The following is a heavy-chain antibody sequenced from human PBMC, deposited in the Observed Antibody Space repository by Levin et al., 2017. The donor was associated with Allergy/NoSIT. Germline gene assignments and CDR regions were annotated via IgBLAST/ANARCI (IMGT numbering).Heavy chain of an antibody. CDR3: AADGVATITPYNWFDP. CDR1: GFTFTNSA. CDR2: IVVGSGHT. J-gene: IGHJ5*02. D-gene: IGHD5-12*01. Sequence: AASVKVSCKASGFTFTNSAVQWVRQARGQRLEWIGWIVVGSGHTNYAQKFHERVTITRDMSTSTAYMELSSLRSEDTAVYYCAADGVATITPYNWFDPWGQGTLVTVSS. V-gene: IGHV1-58*01.